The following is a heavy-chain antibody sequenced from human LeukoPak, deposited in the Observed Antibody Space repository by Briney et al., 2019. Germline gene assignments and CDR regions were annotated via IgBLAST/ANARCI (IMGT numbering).Heavy chain of an antibody. CDR1: GGTFSSYA. V-gene: IGHV1-69*13. D-gene: IGHD3-10*01. J-gene: IGHJ2*01. Sequence: ASVKVSCKASGGTFSSYAISWVRQAPGQGLEWMGGIIPIFGTANYAQKFQGRVAITADESTSTAYMELSSLRSEDTAVYYCARDPGWIGTFWFFDLWGRGTLVTVSS. CDR3: ARDPGWIGTFWFFDL. CDR2: IIPIFGTA.